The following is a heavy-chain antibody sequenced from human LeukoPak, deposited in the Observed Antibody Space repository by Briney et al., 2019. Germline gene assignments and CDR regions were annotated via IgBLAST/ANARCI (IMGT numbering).Heavy chain of an antibody. Sequence: GGSLRLSCAASVFIFSTYAMSWVPQAPGKALEWVSSISGCECNIHYADSVKGRFTISRDNSKTTLYLQMNSLRAEATAVYYCAKVGELAYCGGDCYRGFDFWGQGALVTVSS. V-gene: IGHV3-23*01. D-gene: IGHD2-21*02. J-gene: IGHJ4*02. CDR1: VFIFSTYA. CDR2: ISGCECNI. CDR3: AKVGELAYCGGDCYRGFDF.